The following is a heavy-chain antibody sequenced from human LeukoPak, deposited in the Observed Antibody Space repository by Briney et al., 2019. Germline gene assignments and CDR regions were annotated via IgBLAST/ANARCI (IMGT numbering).Heavy chain of an antibody. Sequence: SETLSLTCTVSGGSISSSSYYWGWIRQPPGKGLEWIGSLYYSGSTYYNPSLKSRVTISVDTSKNQLSLKLNSVTAADTAVYYCARARILGSNYYYYMDVWGKGTTVTVSS. D-gene: IGHD3-3*02. V-gene: IGHV4-39*07. CDR3: ARARILGSNYYYYMDV. CDR2: LYYSGST. J-gene: IGHJ6*03. CDR1: GGSISSSSYY.